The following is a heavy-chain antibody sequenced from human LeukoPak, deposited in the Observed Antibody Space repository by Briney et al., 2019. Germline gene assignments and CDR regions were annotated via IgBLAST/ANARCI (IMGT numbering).Heavy chain of an antibody. D-gene: IGHD6-19*01. V-gene: IGHV1-18*01. CDR1: GYTFTNHG. Sequence: ASVPVSFKASGYTFTNHGINWVRQAPGQGLEWMGWISAYNGNTNNAQKFQGRVTMTRDTSISTAYMELSRLRSDDTAVYYCARLLFSSSGNKSNRVDYWGQGTLVTVSP. CDR3: ARLLFSSSGNKSNRVDY. CDR2: ISAYNGNT. J-gene: IGHJ4*02.